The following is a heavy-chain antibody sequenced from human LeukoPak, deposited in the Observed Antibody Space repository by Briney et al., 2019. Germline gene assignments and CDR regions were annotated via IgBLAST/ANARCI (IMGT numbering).Heavy chain of an antibody. CDR2: IYSGGAT. Sequence: GGSLRLSCAASGFTVSSNYVSWVRQAPGKGLEWVSVIYSGGATYYTDSVKGRFTISRDNSRNTLYLQMNSLTVEDTAVYYCAKDNWLPSSPAVAGLGDWNQGTLVTVSS. J-gene: IGHJ4*02. CDR3: AKDNWLPSSPAVAGLGD. V-gene: IGHV3-53*05. CDR1: GFTVSSNY. D-gene: IGHD6-19*01.